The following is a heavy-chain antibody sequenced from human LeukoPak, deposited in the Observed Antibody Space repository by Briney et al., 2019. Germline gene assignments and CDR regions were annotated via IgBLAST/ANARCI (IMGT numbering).Heavy chain of an antibody. J-gene: IGHJ5*02. Sequence: GGSLRLSCVASGFTFSSYGMSWVRQAPGKGLEWVSAISGSGGSTYYADSVKGRFTISRDNSKNTLYLQMNSLRAEDTAVYYCAKEYDLIAVAYLFDPWGQGTLVTVSS. CDR2: ISGSGGST. D-gene: IGHD6-19*01. CDR1: GFTFSSYG. V-gene: IGHV3-23*01. CDR3: AKEYDLIAVAYLFDP.